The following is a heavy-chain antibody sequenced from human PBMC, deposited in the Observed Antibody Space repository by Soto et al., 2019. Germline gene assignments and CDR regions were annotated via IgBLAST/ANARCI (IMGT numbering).Heavy chain of an antibody. J-gene: IGHJ6*02. V-gene: IGHV3-21*01. Sequence: GGSLRLSCAASGFTFSSYSMDWVRQAPGKGLEWVSSISSSSSYIYYADSVKGRFTISRDNAKNSLYLQMNSLRAEDTAVYYCARDERNGGNPYGGYYYYCGMDVWGQGTTVTVSS. CDR3: ARDERNGGNPYGGYYYYCGMDV. CDR2: ISSSSSYI. CDR1: GFTFSSYS. D-gene: IGHD2-15*01.